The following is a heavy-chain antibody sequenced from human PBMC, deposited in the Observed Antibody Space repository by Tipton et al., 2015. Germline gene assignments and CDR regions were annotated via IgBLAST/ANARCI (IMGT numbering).Heavy chain of an antibody. J-gene: IGHJ6*02. CDR1: GDSISSSSYY. Sequence: TLSLTCTVSGDSISSSSYYWGWIRQPPGKGLEWIGSVYYSGSTFYSPSLKSRVTISVDTSKNQFSLQLSSVTAADTAVYYCARDRGNYYYGMDVWGQGTTVTVSS. D-gene: IGHD3-10*01. CDR2: VYYSGST. CDR3: ARDRGNYYYGMDV. V-gene: IGHV4-39*02.